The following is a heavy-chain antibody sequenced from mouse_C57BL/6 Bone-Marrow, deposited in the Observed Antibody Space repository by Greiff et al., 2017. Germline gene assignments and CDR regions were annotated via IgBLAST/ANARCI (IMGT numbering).Heavy chain of an antibody. CDR3: AREDYYGSLDV. D-gene: IGHD1-1*01. CDR1: GYTFTSYW. V-gene: IGHV14-2*01. Sequence: VQLQQPGAELVKPGASVKLSCKASGYTFTSYWMHWVKQRTEQGLEWIGRIDPEDGETKYAPKFQGKATITADTSSNTAYLQLSSLTSEDTAVYYCAREDYYGSLDVWGTGTTVTVSS. CDR2: IDPEDGET. J-gene: IGHJ1*03.